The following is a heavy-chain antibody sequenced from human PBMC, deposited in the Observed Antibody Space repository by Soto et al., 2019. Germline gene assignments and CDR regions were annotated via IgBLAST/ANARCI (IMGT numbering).Heavy chain of an antibody. CDR1: GFTFSGYA. Sequence: PGGSLRLSCAASGFTFSGYAMHWVRQAPGKGLEWVAVISYDGSNKYYADSVKGRFTISRDNSKNTLYLQMNSLRAEDTAVYYCARDNELYDSSGYYFEYFQHWGQGTLVTVSS. CDR3: ARDNELYDSSGYYFEYFQH. J-gene: IGHJ1*01. D-gene: IGHD3-22*01. CDR2: ISYDGSNK. V-gene: IGHV3-30-3*01.